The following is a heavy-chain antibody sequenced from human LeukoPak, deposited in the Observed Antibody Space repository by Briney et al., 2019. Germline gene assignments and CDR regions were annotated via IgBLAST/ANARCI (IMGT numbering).Heavy chain of an antibody. D-gene: IGHD5-18*01. V-gene: IGHV4-59*08. J-gene: IGHJ4*02. Sequence: SETLSLTCTVSGGSISGYYWNWIRQPPGKGLEWIGYVHYGGSTNYNPSLNSRITISVDTSKNQFSLKVNSVTAADTAVYYCARSTDSLAQLWFGFDYWGQGTLATVSS. CDR1: GGSISGYY. CDR2: VHYGGST. CDR3: ARSTDSLAQLWFGFDY.